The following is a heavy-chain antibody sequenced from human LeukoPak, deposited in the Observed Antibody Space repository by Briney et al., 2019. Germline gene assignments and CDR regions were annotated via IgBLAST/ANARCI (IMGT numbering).Heavy chain of an antibody. CDR3: ARDAPNSGHLGY. D-gene: IGHD6-19*01. CDR1: GFTFSSYG. Sequence: PGGSLRLSCAASGFTFSSYGMHWVRQAPGKGLEWVAVIWYDGSNKYYADSVKGRFTISRDNSKNTLYLQMNSLRAEDTAVYYCARDAPNSGHLGYWGQGTLVTVSS. CDR2: IWYDGSNK. J-gene: IGHJ4*02. V-gene: IGHV3-33*01.